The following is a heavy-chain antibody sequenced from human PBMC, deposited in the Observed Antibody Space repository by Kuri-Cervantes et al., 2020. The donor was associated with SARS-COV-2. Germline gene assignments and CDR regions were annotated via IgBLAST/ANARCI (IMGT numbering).Heavy chain of an antibody. J-gene: IGHJ6*02. D-gene: IGHD5-18*01. CDR3: ARDLIRGYSYGFFGMDV. Sequence: ASVKVSCKASGYTFTGYYMHWVRQAPGQGLELMGWINPNSGGTNYAQKFQGWVTMTRDTSISTAYMELSRLRSDDTAVYYCARDLIRGYSYGFFGMDVWGQGTTVTVSS. V-gene: IGHV1-2*04. CDR1: GYTFTGYY. CDR2: INPNSGGT.